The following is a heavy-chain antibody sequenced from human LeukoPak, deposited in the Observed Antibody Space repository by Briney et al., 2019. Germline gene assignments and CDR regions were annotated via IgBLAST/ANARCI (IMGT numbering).Heavy chain of an antibody. V-gene: IGHV4-4*02. CDR1: GGSISSNNW. CDR2: IYHSGSP. J-gene: IGHJ4*02. CDR3: ARHHTVAGLDY. D-gene: IGHD6-19*01. Sequence: SETLSLTCAVSGGSISSNNWWGWVRQPPGKGLEWIGEIYHSGSPNYNPSLKSRVTISVDKSKNQFSLKLSSVTAADTAVYYCARHHTVAGLDYWGQGTLVTVSS.